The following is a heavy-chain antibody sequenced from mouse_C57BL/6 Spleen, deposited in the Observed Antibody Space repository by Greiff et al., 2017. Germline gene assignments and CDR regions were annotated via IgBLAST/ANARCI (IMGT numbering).Heavy chain of an antibody. J-gene: IGHJ2*01. D-gene: IGHD2-4*01. CDR1: GYAFSSYW. V-gene: IGHV1-80*01. CDR2: IYPGDGDT. CDR3: ARGRDYDFDY. Sequence: VQRVESGAELVKPGASVKISCKASGYAFSSYWMDWVKQRPGKGLEWIGQIYPGDGDTNYNGKFKGKATLTADKSSSTAYMQLSSLTSEDSAVYFCARGRDYDFDYWGQGTTLTVSS.